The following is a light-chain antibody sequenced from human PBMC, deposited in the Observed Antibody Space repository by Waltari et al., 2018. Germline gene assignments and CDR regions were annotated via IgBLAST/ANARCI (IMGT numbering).Light chain of an antibody. Sequence: QSALTQPASVSGSPGQSITISCTGTSSDVGNYNLVSWYQQYPGKAPKVMIYDYNRRPSGVSDRCSGSKSGNTASLTISGVQAEDAADYYCCSYAGSYTWVFGGGTKLTVL. CDR3: CSYAGSYTWV. J-gene: IGLJ3*02. CDR2: DYN. CDR1: SSDVGNYNL. V-gene: IGLV2-23*01.